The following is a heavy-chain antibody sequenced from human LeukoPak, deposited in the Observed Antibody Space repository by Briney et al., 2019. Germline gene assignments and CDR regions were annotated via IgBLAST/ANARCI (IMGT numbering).Heavy chain of an antibody. CDR2: ISYDGSNK. V-gene: IGHV3-30*18. CDR1: GFTFSSYG. Sequence: AGRSLSLSCAASGFTFSSYGMHWVRQAPGKGLEWVAVISYDGSNKYYADCVKGRFTISRDNSKNTLYLQMNSLRAEETAVYYCAKDKDIVVVVAATGACDYWGQGTLVTVSS. D-gene: IGHD2-15*01. CDR3: AKDKDIVVVVAATGACDY. J-gene: IGHJ4*02.